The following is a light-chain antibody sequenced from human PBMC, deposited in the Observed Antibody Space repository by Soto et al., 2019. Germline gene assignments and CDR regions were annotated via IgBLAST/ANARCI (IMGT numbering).Light chain of an antibody. V-gene: IGKV1-8*01. CDR1: QCISSY. J-gene: IGKJ4*01. CDR3: QQYYSYPLT. CDR2: AAS. Sequence: AIRVTHSPSSLSASTGDTVTITFRASQCISSYLAWYQQKPGKAPKLLIYAASTLQSGVPSRFSGSGSGTDFTLTISCLQSEDFATYYCQQYYSYPLTFGGGTKVDI.